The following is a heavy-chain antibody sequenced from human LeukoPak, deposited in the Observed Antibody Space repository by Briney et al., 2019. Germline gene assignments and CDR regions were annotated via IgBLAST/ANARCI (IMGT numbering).Heavy chain of an antibody. CDR1: GYSISSGYF. D-gene: IGHD2-21*02. V-gene: IGHV4-38-2*02. CDR3: ARDEYCGGDCAPDAFDI. J-gene: IGHJ3*02. CDR2: IYQSETA. Sequence: SETLSLTCTVSGYSISSGYFWGWMRQPPGKGLEWIGSIYQSETAHYNPSLKSRVTISVDTSKNQFSLKLSSVTAADTAMYYCARDEYCGGDCAPDAFDIWGQGTMVTVSS.